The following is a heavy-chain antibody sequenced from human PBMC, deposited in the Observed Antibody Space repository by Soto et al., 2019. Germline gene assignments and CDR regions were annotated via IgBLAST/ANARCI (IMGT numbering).Heavy chain of an antibody. D-gene: IGHD6-13*01. V-gene: IGHV4-59*01. CDR1: GGSISSYY. CDR3: AKGWYSSFDY. Sequence: SETLSLTCTVSGGSISSYYWSWIRQPPGKGLEWIGYIYYSGSTNYNPSLKSRVTISVDTSKNQFSLKLSSVTAADTAVYYYAKGWYSSFDYWGQGTLVTVSS. J-gene: IGHJ4*02. CDR2: IYYSGST.